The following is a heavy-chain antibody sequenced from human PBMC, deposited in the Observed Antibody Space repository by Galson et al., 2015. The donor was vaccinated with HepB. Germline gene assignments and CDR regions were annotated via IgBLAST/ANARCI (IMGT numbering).Heavy chain of an antibody. V-gene: IGHV3-9*01. CDR2: ISWNSGSI. CDR1: GFTFDDYA. D-gene: IGHD2-15*01. CDR3: AKDWTPRAAATWFDP. Sequence: SLRLSCAASGFTFDDYAMHWVRQAPGKGLEWVSGISWNSGSIGYADSVKGRFTISRDNAKNSLYLQMNSLRAEDTALYYCAKDWTPRAAATWFDPWGQGTLVTVSS. J-gene: IGHJ5*02.